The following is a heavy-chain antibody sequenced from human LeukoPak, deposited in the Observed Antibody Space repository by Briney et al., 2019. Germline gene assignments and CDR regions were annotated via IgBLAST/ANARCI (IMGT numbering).Heavy chain of an antibody. D-gene: IGHD2-2*01. CDR2: ISSSSSYI. CDR3: RTARPAAIYAVAGTFDP. J-gene: IGHJ5*02. Sequence: NSGGSLRLSCAASGFTFSSYSMNWVRQAPGKGLEWVSSISSSSSYIYYADSVKGRFTISRDNAKNSLYLQMNSLRAEDTAVYYCRTARPAAIYAVAGTFDPWGQGTLVTVSS. V-gene: IGHV3-21*03. CDR1: GFTFSSYS.